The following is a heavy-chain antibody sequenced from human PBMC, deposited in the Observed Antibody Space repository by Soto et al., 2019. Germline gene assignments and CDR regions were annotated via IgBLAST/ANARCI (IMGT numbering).Heavy chain of an antibody. Sequence: PGGSLRLSCTASAFTFSSNYMSWVRQAPGKGLEWVSVIYRGGSTNYADSVKGRFTISRDNSKNTMYLQMNSLRAEDTAVYYCARDRGRYYYYGMDVWGQGTTVTVSS. V-gene: IGHV3-66*01. CDR3: ARDRGRYYYYGMDV. J-gene: IGHJ6*02. CDR2: IYRGGST. CDR1: AFTFSSNY.